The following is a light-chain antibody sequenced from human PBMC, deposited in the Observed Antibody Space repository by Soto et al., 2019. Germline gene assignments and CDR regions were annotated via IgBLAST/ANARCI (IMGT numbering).Light chain of an antibody. Sequence: QSVLSQPPSASGTPGQRVTISCSGRTSNIGSNIVSWYQQLPGTAPKLVIFADNQRPSGVPDRFSGSKSGTSASLDISGLQSEDEADYYCATWDDSLNGWVFGGGTKLTVL. V-gene: IGLV1-44*01. CDR2: ADN. CDR3: ATWDDSLNGWV. CDR1: TSNIGSNI. J-gene: IGLJ3*02.